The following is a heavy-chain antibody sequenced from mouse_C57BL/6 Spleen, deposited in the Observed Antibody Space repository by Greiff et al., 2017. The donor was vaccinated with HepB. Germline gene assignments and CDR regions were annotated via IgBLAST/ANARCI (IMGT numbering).Heavy chain of an antibody. J-gene: IGHJ4*01. Sequence: QVQLQQPGAELVRPGSSVKLSCKASGYTFTSYWMHWVKQRPIQGLEWIGNIDPSDSETHYNQKFKDKATLTVDKSSSTAYMQLSSLTSEDSAVYYCARRHYDGYYAMDYWGQGTSVTVSS. CDR2: IDPSDSET. CDR1: GYTFTSYW. CDR3: ARRHYDGYYAMDY. D-gene: IGHD1-2*01. V-gene: IGHV1-52*01.